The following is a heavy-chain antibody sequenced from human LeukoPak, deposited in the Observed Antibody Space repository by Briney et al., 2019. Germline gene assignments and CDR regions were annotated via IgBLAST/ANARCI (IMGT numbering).Heavy chain of an antibody. CDR1: GGSISSGGYY. CDR2: IYYSGST. D-gene: IGHD1-26*01. Sequence: SQTLSLTCTVSGGSISSGGYYWSWIRQHPGKGLEWIGYIYYSGSTYYNPSLKSRVTISVDTSKNQFSLKLSSVTAAGTAVYYCASLIVGATTRDAFDIWGQGTMVTVSS. V-gene: IGHV4-31*03. J-gene: IGHJ3*02. CDR3: ASLIVGATTRDAFDI.